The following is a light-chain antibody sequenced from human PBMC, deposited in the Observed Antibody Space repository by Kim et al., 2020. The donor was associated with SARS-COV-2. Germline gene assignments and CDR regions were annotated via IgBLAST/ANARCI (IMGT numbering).Light chain of an antibody. V-gene: IGLV2-8*01. Sequence: GQSVTISCNGTSSDVGGYNSVSWYQQHPGKAPRLLIYEVSRRPSGVPDRFSGSKSGNTASLTVSGLQAEDDADYYCSSYGGSDSIVFGTGTKVTVL. CDR2: EVS. CDR1: SSDVGGYNS. CDR3: SSYGGSDSIV. J-gene: IGLJ1*01.